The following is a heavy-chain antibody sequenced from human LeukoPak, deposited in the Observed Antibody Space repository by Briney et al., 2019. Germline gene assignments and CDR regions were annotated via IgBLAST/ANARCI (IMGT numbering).Heavy chain of an antibody. CDR1: GFTFSSYV. CDR2: ISYDGSDK. D-gene: IGHD3-16*01. V-gene: IGHV3-30*18. Sequence: PGGSLRLSCAASGFTFSSYVMHWVRQAPGKGLEWVAVISYDGSDKYYADSVKGRFTISRDSSKNTLFLQMNSLRVEDTALYYCAKGWGNFDYWGQGTLVTVSS. J-gene: IGHJ4*02. CDR3: AKGWGNFDY.